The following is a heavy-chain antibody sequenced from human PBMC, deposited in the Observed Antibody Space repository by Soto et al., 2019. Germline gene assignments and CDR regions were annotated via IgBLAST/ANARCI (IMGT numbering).Heavy chain of an antibody. Sequence: SETLSLTCTVSGGSISSGVYYWSWIRQHPGKGLEWIGYIYYSGSTYYNPSLKSRVTISVDTSKNQFSLKLSSVTAADTAVYYCASLIAAAAMDVWGQGTTITV. CDR2: IYYSGST. CDR1: GGSISSGVYY. J-gene: IGHJ6*02. CDR3: ASLIAAAAMDV. D-gene: IGHD6-13*01. V-gene: IGHV4-31*03.